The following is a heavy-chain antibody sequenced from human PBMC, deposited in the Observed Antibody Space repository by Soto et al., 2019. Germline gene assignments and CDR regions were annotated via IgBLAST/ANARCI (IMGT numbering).Heavy chain of an antibody. CDR2: IYYNGNS. Sequence: SETLSVTCTVSSGSISSGDYYWSWIRQPPGKGLEWIGYIYYNGNSYYNPSLKSRVTISVDTSRNQFSLNLSSLTAADTAMYYCARDYGGGWPVGFDIWGQGTMVT. CDR1: SGSISSGDYY. V-gene: IGHV4-30-4*01. J-gene: IGHJ3*02. D-gene: IGHD6-19*01. CDR3: ARDYGGGWPVGFDI.